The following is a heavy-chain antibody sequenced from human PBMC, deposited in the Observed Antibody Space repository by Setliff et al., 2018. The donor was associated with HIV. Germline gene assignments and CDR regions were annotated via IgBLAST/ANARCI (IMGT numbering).Heavy chain of an antibody. CDR1: GDTLSIHP. J-gene: IGHJ6*02. CDR2: IIPAFGTA. V-gene: IGHV1-69*05. Sequence: SVKVSCKTSGDTLSIHPISWVRQAPGRGLDWMGGIIPAFGTANYAQKFQDRVTITTDESTTTVFTELTRLSAEDTAVYYCARDLDPYFAMAVWGQGTTVTVSS. CDR3: ARDLDPYFAMAV.